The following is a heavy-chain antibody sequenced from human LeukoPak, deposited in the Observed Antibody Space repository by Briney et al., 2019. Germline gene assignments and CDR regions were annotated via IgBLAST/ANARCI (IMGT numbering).Heavy chain of an antibody. J-gene: IGHJ4*02. D-gene: IGHD3-10*01. CDR1: GYTFTGYY. CDR2: INPNSGGT. CDR3: ARDHRIGGYYFDY. V-gene: IGHV1-2*04. Sequence: ASVKVSCKASGYTFTGYYMHWVRQAPGQGLEWMGWINPNSGGTNYAQKLQGWVTMTRDTSISTAYMELSRLRSDDTAVYYCARDHRIGGYYFDYWGQGTLVTVSS.